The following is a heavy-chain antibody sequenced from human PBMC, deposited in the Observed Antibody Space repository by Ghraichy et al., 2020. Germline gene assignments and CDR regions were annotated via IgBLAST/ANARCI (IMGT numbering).Heavy chain of an antibody. V-gene: IGHV3-7*03. CDR1: GFTFSGYW. Sequence: GGARRLSCAASGFTFSGYWMSWVRQAPGKGLEWVANIKEDGSEQYYVDSVKGRFTISRDNAKNSLYLQMNSLRVDDTAVYYCAREEIWGQGTLVTVSS. CDR3: AREEI. CDR2: IKEDGSEQ. J-gene: IGHJ4*02. D-gene: IGHD5-24*01.